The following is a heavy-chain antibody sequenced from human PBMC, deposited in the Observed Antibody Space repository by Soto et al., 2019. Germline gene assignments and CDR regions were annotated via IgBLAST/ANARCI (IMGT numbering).Heavy chain of an antibody. Sequence: EVRLEEAGGGFVQPGGSLRVSCSGSGFIFSSFWMHWVRQGPGKGVEWVSRINGEGASLAYAESVKGRFSISRDNVKNTLHLQMNSLGVDDTAVYFCAREGSIGLDVWGRGTTVTVSS. V-gene: IGHV3-74*03. CDR1: GFIFSSFW. CDR3: AREGSIGLDV. J-gene: IGHJ6*02. D-gene: IGHD2-21*01. CDR2: INGEGASL.